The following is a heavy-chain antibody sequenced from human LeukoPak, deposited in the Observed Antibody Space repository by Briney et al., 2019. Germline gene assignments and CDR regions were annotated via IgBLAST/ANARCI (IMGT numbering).Heavy chain of an antibody. CDR3: ARDGTNDYGDYPDAFDI. Sequence: GSSVKVSCKASGGTFSSYAISWVRQAPGQGLEWMGRIIPILGIANYAQKFQGRVTITADKSTSTAYMELSSLRSEDTAVYYCARDGTNDYGDYPDAFDIWGQGTMVTVSS. J-gene: IGHJ3*02. D-gene: IGHD4-17*01. CDR2: IIPILGIA. CDR1: GGTFSSYA. V-gene: IGHV1-69*04.